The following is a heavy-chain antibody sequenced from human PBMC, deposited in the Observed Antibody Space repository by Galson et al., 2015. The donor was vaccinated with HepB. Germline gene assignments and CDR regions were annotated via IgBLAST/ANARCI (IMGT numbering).Heavy chain of an antibody. CDR2: ITPSGDNT. V-gene: IGHV3-23*01. Sequence: SLRLSCAASGFTFSSYAMAWVRQAPGKGLEWISAITPSGDNTYSADSMKGRFFISRDNSQNTLFLQMNSLRADDTGVYFCAKVFPEKTDGWYRQALYYFAAAGQTTRCTVSS. CDR1: GFTFSSYA. D-gene: IGHD6-19*01. J-gene: IGHJ4*02. CDR3: AKVFPEKTDGWYRQALYYFAA.